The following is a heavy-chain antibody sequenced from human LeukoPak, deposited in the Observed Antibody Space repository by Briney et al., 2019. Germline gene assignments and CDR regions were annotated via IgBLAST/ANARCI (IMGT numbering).Heavy chain of an antibody. CDR2: ISSSSSYI. Sequence: GGSLGLSCAASGFTFSSYSMNWVRQAPGKGLEWVSSISSSSSYIYYADSVKGRFTISRDNAKNSLYLQMNSLRAEDTAVYYCARDSADIVVVPAAMGIDYWGQGTLVTVSS. D-gene: IGHD2-2*01. V-gene: IGHV3-21*01. CDR3: ARDSADIVVVPAAMGIDY. J-gene: IGHJ4*02. CDR1: GFTFSSYS.